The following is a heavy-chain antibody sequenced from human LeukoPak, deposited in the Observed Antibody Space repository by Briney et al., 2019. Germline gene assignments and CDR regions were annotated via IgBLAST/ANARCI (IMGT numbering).Heavy chain of an antibody. CDR3: ARGGSSGYYMFGS. CDR2: INPVFGTV. V-gene: IGHV1-69*13. CDR1: GRVFSSYV. Sequence: ASVKVSCKASGRVFSSYVISWVRQAPGQGLEWMGGINPVFGTVNYAQMFQGRFTITADVSTSTAYMELSSLASEDTAVYYCARGGSSGYYMFGSWGQGTLVTVSS. D-gene: IGHD3-22*01. J-gene: IGHJ4*02.